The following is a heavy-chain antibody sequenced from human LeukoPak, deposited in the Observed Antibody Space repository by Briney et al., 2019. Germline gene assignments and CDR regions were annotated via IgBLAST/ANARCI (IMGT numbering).Heavy chain of an antibody. J-gene: IGHJ4*02. CDR3: ARSGSGSYFLDY. Sequence: GGLRLSCAASGFTFSSYTMSWVRQAPGRGLEWVSAISGSGGSTYYADSVKGRFTISRDNFKHTLYLQMNSLRAEDTAVYYCARSGSGSYFLDYWGQGTLVTVSS. CDR2: ISGSGGST. CDR1: GFTFSSYT. V-gene: IGHV3-23*01. D-gene: IGHD3-10*01.